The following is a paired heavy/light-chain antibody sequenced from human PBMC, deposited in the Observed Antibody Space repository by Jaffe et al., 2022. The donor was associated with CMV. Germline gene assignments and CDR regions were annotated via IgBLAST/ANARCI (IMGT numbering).Heavy chain of an antibody. CDR2: ISSSSIYI. CDR1: GFTFSSYA. CDR3: APHQGESVDY. J-gene: IGHJ4*02. D-gene: IGHD3-16*01. Sequence: EVQLVQSGGGLVKPGGSLRLSCEASGFTFSSYAMSWVRQAPGKGLEWVSSISSSSIYIYYADSVKGRFTTSRDNAKNSLYLQMYSLRVEDTAVYYCAPHQGESVDYWGQGTLVTVSS. V-gene: IGHV3-21*01.
Light chain of an antibody. CDR2: AVS. Sequence: DIQMTQSPSAMSASVGDRVTITCRASQGISNFLAWFQQKPGKVPKRLISAVSSLQSGVPSRFSGSGSGTEFTLTISSLQPEDFATYYCLQHNSYPITFGQGTRLEIK. CDR1: QGISNF. CDR3: LQHNSYPIT. V-gene: IGKV1-17*03. J-gene: IGKJ5*01.